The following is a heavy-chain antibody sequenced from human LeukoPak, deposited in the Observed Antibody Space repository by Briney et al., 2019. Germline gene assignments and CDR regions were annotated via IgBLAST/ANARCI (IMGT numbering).Heavy chain of an antibody. D-gene: IGHD2-2*02. CDR2: IKQDGSEK. J-gene: IGHJ6*02. CDR1: GLTFSSYW. CDR3: ARSAAIRNKNYYYYYGMDV. V-gene: IGHV3-7*01. Sequence: GGSLRLSCAASGLTFSSYWMSWVRQAPGKGLEGVANIKQDGSEKYYVDSVKGRFTISRDNAKNSLYLQMNSLRAEDTAVYYCARSAAIRNKNYYYYYGMDVWGQGTTVTVSS.